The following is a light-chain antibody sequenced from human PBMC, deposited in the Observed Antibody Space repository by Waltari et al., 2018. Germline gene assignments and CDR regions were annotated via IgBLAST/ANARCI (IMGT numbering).Light chain of an antibody. CDR2: GAS. Sequence: EIVLTQSPGTLSLSPGERATLSCRASPTVRTTYLAWYQQKPGQAPTLLLYGASSRATGIPDRFSGSGSVTDFSLSISRLEPEDFAVYYCQEYDISPRTFGGGTKVEIK. J-gene: IGKJ4*01. CDR1: PTVRTTY. CDR3: QEYDISPRT. V-gene: IGKV3-20*01.